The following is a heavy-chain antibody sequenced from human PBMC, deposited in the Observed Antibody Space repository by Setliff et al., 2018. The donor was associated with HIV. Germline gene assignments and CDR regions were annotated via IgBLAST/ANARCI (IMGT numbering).Heavy chain of an antibody. CDR2: ISGSGGST. CDR1: GFTFSSYA. Sequence: ETLRLSCAASGFTFSSYAMSWVRQAPGKGLEWVSAISGSGGSTYYADSVKGRFTISRDNSKNTLYLQMNSLRDEDTAVYYCAKSGRGAVADWGQGTLVTVSS. V-gene: IGHV3-23*01. J-gene: IGHJ4*02. D-gene: IGHD6-19*01. CDR3: AKSGRGAVAD.